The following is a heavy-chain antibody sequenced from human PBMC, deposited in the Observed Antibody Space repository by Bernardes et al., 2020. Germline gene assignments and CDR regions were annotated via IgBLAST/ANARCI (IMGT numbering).Heavy chain of an antibody. V-gene: IGHV3-23*01. D-gene: IGHD2-2*02. CDR2: ISTGGSST. J-gene: IGHJ5*02. CDR1: GFTFSSFA. CDR3: VKGYCSSASCYTRDNWFDP. Sequence: GGSLRLSRAASGFTFSSFAMSWVRQAPGKGLEWVSAISTGGSSTYYVDSVKGRFTISRDDSINTLYLQMNSLRAEDSAVYYCVKGYCSSASCYTRDNWFDPWGQGTLVIVSS.